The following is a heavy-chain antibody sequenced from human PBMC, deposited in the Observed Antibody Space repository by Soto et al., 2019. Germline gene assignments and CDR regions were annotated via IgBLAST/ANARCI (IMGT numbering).Heavy chain of an antibody. CDR2: ISYDGTNK. J-gene: IGHJ4*02. CDR3: ASSSGGYYGSGTY. D-gene: IGHD3-10*01. Sequence: QVQLVESGGGVVQPGRSLRLSCAASGFSFSSYAMHWVRQAPGKGLEWVAVISYDGTNKYYADSVKGRFTISRDNSKNTLCLQMNSLRPEDMAVYYCASSSGGYYGSGTYWGEGTPVTVSP. CDR1: GFSFSSYA. V-gene: IGHV3-30-3*01.